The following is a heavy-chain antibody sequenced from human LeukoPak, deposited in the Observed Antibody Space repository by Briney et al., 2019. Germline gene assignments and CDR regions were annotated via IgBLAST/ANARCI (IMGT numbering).Heavy chain of an antibody. J-gene: IGHJ6*04. CDR3: ARGGAGYCSGGSCSWYYGMDV. CDR1: GGTFSSYA. V-gene: IGHV1-69*01. Sequence: SVKVSCKASGGTFSSYAISWVRQAPGQGLEWMGGIIPIFGTANYAQKFQGRVTIPADESTSTGYMELSSLRSEDTAVYYCARGGAGYCSGGSCSWYYGMDVWGKGTTVTVSS. CDR2: IIPIFGTA. D-gene: IGHD2-15*01.